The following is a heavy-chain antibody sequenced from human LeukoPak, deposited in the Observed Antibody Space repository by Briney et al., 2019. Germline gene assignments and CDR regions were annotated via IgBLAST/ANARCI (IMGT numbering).Heavy chain of an antibody. D-gene: IGHD5-24*01. V-gene: IGHV3-15*01. J-gene: IGHJ6*03. CDR1: GFTFCNAW. Sequence: GGSLRLSWAASGFTFCNAWMSWVRQAPGKGLEWVGRIKSKTDGGTTDYAAPVKGRFTISRDDSKNTLYLQMNSLRAEDTAVYYCARSREMATRGGYMDVWGKGTTVTVSS. CDR3: ARSREMATRGGYMDV. CDR2: IKSKTDGGTT.